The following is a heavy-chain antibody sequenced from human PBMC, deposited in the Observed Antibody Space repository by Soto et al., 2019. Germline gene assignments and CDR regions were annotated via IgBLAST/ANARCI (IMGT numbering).Heavy chain of an antibody. CDR1: GASVSTGVYY. V-gene: IGHV4-31*03. D-gene: IGHD3-10*02. J-gene: IGHJ4*02. Sequence: SETLSLTCTVSGASVSTGVYYWTWIRHHPGKGLEWIGYIDNSGSTYYNPSLTGRVDISVDTSKNEFSLNLQSLTAADTAFYYCAGAVSDFDVRRYRTSYFDQWGQGILVTVSS. CDR2: IDNSGST. CDR3: AGAVSDFDVRRYRTSYFDQ.